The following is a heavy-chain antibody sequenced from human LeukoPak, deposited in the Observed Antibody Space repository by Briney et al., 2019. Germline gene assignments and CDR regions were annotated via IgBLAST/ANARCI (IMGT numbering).Heavy chain of an antibody. D-gene: IGHD2-15*01. V-gene: IGHV4-34*01. Sequence: PSETLSLTCAVYGGSFSGYYWSWIRQPPGKGLEWIGEINHSGSTNYNPSLKSRVTISVDTSKNQFSLKLSSVTAADTAVYYCARRRSTYCSGGSCYSEVRANWFDPWGQGTLVTVSS. CDR1: GGSFSGYY. J-gene: IGHJ5*02. CDR3: ARRRSTYCSGGSCYSEVRANWFDP. CDR2: INHSGST.